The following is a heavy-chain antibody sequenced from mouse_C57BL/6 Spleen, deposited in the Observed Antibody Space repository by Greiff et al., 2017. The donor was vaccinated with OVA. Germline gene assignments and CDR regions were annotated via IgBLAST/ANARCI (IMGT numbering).Heavy chain of an antibody. J-gene: IGHJ2*01. V-gene: IGHV1-82*01. CDR1: GYAFSSSW. CDR2: IYPGDGDT. D-gene: IGHD4-1*01. Sequence: QVQLQQSGPELVKPGASVKISCKASGYAFSSSWMNWVKQRPGKGLEWIGRIYPGDGDTNYNGKFKGKATVTADKSSSTAYMQLSSLTSEDSAVYFCARSNWDRGGYWGQGTTLTVSA. CDR3: ARSNWDRGGY.